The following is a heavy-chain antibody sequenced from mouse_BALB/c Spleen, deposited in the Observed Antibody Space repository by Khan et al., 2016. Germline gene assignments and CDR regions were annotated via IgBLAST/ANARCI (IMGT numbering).Heavy chain of an antibody. Sequence: VQLQQSGPDLVKPVASVKISCKASAYSFTGYYIYWVKQSHGKSLEWIGRVNPNNGGTSYNQKFKGKAVLTIDKSSTTAYMELRSLTSEDSAVYYCLRDAMDYWGQGTSVTVSS. V-gene: IGHV1-26*01. J-gene: IGHJ4*01. CDR1: AYSFTGYY. CDR2: VNPNNGGT. D-gene: IGHD1-1*01. CDR3: LRDAMDY.